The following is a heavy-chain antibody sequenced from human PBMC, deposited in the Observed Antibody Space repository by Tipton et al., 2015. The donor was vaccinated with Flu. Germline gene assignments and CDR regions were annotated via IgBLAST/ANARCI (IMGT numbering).Heavy chain of an antibody. J-gene: IGHJ4*02. Sequence: QLVQSGAEVKKPGASVRVSCKASGYTFSDYYTDWVRQAPGQGLEWVGKINPITGGTEFAQNFQGRVTLTRDTSITTAYMELSGLKSDDTAVYYCARGSYGDLIDSWGQGTLVTVSS. CDR1: GYTFSDYY. D-gene: IGHD5-18*01. V-gene: IGHV1-2*02. CDR3: ARGSYGDLIDS. CDR2: INPITGGT.